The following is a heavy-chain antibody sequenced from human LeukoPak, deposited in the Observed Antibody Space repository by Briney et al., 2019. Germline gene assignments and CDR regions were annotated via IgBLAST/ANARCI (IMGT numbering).Heavy chain of an antibody. Sequence: PSETLSLTCAVSGGSISSGGYSWSWIRRPPGKGLEWIGYIYHSGSTYYNPSLKSRVTISVDRSKNQFSLKLSSVTAADTAVYYCARGGTSIDFDYWGQGTLVTVSS. V-gene: IGHV4-30-2*01. J-gene: IGHJ4*02. CDR1: GGSISSGGYS. CDR2: IYHSGST. CDR3: ARGGTSIDFDY. D-gene: IGHD3-16*01.